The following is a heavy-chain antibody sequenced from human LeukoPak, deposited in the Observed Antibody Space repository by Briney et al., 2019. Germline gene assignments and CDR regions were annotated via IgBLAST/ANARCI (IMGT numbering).Heavy chain of an antibody. V-gene: IGHV4-59*01. Sequence: SETLPLTCTVSGGSISSYYWSWIRQPPGKGLEWIGYIYYSGSTNYNPSLKSRVTISVDTSKNQFSLKLSSVTAADTAVYYCARVLGATTSYYGMDVWGQGTTVTVSS. CDR1: GGSISSYY. J-gene: IGHJ6*02. D-gene: IGHD5-24*01. CDR2: IYYSGST. CDR3: ARVLGATTSYYGMDV.